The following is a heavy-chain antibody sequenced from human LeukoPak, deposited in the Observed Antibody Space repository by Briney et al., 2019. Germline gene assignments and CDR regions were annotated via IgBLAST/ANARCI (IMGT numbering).Heavy chain of an antibody. CDR3: AREKNLGT. Sequence: GGSLRLSCAASGFSFSDSYMDWVRQAPGKRLEWVATIKEDGSDKYYVDSVKGRFTISRDNVKNSVYLQMNSLRAEDTAVYYCAREKNLGTWGQGTLVTVSS. J-gene: IGHJ4*02. CDR2: IKEDGSDK. V-gene: IGHV3-7*05. CDR1: GFSFSDSY. D-gene: IGHD1-14*01.